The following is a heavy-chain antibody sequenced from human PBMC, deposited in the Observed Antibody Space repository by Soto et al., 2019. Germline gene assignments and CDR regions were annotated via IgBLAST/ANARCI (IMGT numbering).Heavy chain of an antibody. CDR1: GGSISSGGYY. CDR3: ARTCSGGSCYRRNWFDP. CDR2: IYYSGST. J-gene: IGHJ5*02. D-gene: IGHD2-15*01. Sequence: SETLSLTCTVSGGSISSGGYYWSWIRQHPGKGLEWIGYIYYSGSTYYNPSLKSRVTISVDTSKNQFSLKLSSVTAADTAVYYCARTCSGGSCYRRNWFDPWGQGTLVTVSS. V-gene: IGHV4-31*03.